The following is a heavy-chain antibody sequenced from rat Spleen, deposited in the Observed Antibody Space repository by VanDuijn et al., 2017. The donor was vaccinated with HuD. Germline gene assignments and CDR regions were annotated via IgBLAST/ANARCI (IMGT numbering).Heavy chain of an antibody. CDR1: GFTFKNYW. D-gene: IGHD5-1*01. Sequence: EVQLVESGGGLVQPGRSLKLSCVASGFTFKNYWMTWIRQAPGKGLEWVASITNSAGSTYYPDSVKGRFTISRDTAENTLYLQMGSLRSEDTATYYCARNWEGWFAYWGQGTLVTVSS. CDR2: ITNSAGST. J-gene: IGHJ3*01. CDR3: ARNWEGWFAY. V-gene: IGHV5-31*01.